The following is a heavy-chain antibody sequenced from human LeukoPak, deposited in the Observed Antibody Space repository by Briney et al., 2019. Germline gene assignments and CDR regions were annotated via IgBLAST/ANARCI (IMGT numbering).Heavy chain of an antibody. D-gene: IGHD3-10*01. V-gene: IGHV3-30-3*01. CDR1: GFTFSSYA. CDR3: ASTRSPVKKCCAFDI. J-gene: IGHJ3*02. CDR2: ISYDGSNK. Sequence: GRSLRLSCAASGFTFSSYAMHWVRQAPGKGLEWVAVISYDGSNKYYADSVKGRFTISRDNSKNTLYLPMNSLRAEDTAVYYCASTRSPVKKCCAFDIWGQGTMVTVSS.